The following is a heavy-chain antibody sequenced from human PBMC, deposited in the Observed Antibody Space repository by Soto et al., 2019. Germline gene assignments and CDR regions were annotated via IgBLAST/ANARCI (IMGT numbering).Heavy chain of an antibody. J-gene: IGHJ6*02. Sequence: QVHLQQSGPGLVKPSETLSLSCTISGASISNYYWSWIRQVPGKGMEWIGYVNDGWGTAYNPSLQRPLALSPDTSTRLLSLKLTSATDTDTEVYYCVRQGFGALRGHVDVWGQGNTVTVSS. CDR2: VNDGWGT. CDR1: GASISNYY. CDR3: VRQGFGALRGHVDV. V-gene: IGHV4-59*08. D-gene: IGHD3-10*01.